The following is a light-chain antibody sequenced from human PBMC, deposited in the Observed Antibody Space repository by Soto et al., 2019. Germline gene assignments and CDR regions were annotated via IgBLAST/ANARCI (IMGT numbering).Light chain of an antibody. J-gene: IGLJ2*01. CDR3: SSYTTPSTVV. Sequence: QSALTQPASVSGSPGQSIPVSCTGTSSDIGGHNYVSWSQQHPGKVPKLIIYEVTNRPSGVSNRFSGSKSGNTASLTVSGLQAEDEADYYCSSYTTPSTVVFGGGTKLTVL. CDR1: SSDIGGHNY. V-gene: IGLV2-14*01. CDR2: EVT.